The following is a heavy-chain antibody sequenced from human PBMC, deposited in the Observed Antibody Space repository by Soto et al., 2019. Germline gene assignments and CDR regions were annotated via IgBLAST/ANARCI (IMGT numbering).Heavy chain of an antibody. V-gene: IGHV3-33*01. CDR3: ARARSGVWGQYYFDY. J-gene: IGHJ4*02. CDR2: IWYDGSNK. D-gene: IGHD3-16*01. Sequence: QVQVVESGGGVVQPGRSLRLSCAASGFTFSSYGMHWVRQAPGKGLEWVAVIWYDGSNKYYADSVKGRFTISRDNSKNTLYLKMNSLRAEDTAVYYCARARSGVWGQYYFDYWGQGTLVTVSS. CDR1: GFTFSSYG.